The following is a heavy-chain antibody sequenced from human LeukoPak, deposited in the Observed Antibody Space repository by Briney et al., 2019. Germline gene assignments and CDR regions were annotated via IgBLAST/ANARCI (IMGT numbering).Heavy chain of an antibody. V-gene: IGHV1-18*01. CDR2: ISTDNGNT. CDR1: GYTFTSYD. CDR3: ARAQSRTHWDGFDI. J-gene: IGHJ3*02. Sequence: ASVKVSCKASGYTFTSYDINWVRQATGQGLEWMGWISTDNGNTNYVQNLQGRVSMTRDTFTSTVYMELRSLRSDDTAVYYCARAQSRTHWDGFDIWGQGTMVTVPS. D-gene: IGHD5-24*01.